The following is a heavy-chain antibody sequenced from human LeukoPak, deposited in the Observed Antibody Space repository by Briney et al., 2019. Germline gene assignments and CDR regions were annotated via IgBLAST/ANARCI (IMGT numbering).Heavy chain of an antibody. D-gene: IGHD5-12*01. CDR1: GFTLSNVW. J-gene: IGHJ4*02. CDR3: TTVVTI. CDR2: IKSITDGGTT. Sequence: RGSLRLSCVASGFTLSNVWMSWVCQAPGKGLEWVGRIKSITDGGTTDYAAPVKGRFTISRNDSKNTLYLQMNSLKTEDTAVYYCTTVVTIWGQGTLVTVSS. V-gene: IGHV3-15*01.